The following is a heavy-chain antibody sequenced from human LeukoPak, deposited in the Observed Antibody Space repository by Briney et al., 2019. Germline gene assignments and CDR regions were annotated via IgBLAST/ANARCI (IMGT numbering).Heavy chain of an antibody. D-gene: IGHD3-22*01. V-gene: IGHV1-18*01. CDR3: ARAAFGAYYYDSSGYEN. Sequence: ASVKVSCKVSGYTLTELSMHWVRQAPGQGLEWMGWISAYNGNTNYAQKLQGRVTMTTDTSTSTAYMELRSLRSDDTAVYYCARAAFGAYYYDSSGYENWGQGTLVTVSS. J-gene: IGHJ4*02. CDR2: ISAYNGNT. CDR1: GYTLTELS.